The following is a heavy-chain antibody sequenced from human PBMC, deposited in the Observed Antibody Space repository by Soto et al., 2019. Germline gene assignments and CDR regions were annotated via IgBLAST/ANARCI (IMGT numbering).Heavy chain of an antibody. V-gene: IGHV1-69*04. CDR2: IIPILGIA. J-gene: IGHJ5*02. CDR1: GGTFSSYT. CDR3: ARDGDCTNGVCYNRFRWFDP. Sequence: GASVKVSCKASGGTFSSYTISWVRQAPGQGLEWMGRIIPILGIANYAQKFQGRVTITADKSTSTAYMELSSLRSEDTAVYYCARDGDCTNGVCYNRFRWFDPWGQGTLVTVSS. D-gene: IGHD2-8*01.